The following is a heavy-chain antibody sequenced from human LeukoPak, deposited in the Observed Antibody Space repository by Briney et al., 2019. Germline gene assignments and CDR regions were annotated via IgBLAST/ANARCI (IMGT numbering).Heavy chain of an antibody. D-gene: IGHD5-18*01. V-gene: IGHV4-39*07. CDR3: ARGDSRYFYYYMDV. J-gene: IGHJ6*03. CDR1: GGSISSSSYY. CDR2: IYYSGST. Sequence: PSETLSLTCTVSGGSISSSSYYWGWIRQPPGKGLEWIGSIYYSGSTNYNPSFKSRVTISVDTSKNQFSLKVSSVTAADTAVYYCARGDSRYFYYYMDVWGKGTTVTVSS.